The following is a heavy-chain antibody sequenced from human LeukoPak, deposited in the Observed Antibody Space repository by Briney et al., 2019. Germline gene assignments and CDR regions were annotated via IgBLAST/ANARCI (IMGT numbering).Heavy chain of an antibody. CDR1: GGSISSGDYY. Sequence: SETLSLTCTVSGGSISSGDYYWSWIRQPPGKGLEWIGYIYYSGSTYYNPSLKSRVTISVDTSKNQFSLKLSSVTAADTAVYYCARDRCGDSQFDCWGEGTLVTDCS. J-gene: IGHJ4*02. D-gene: IGHD4-17*01. CDR3: ARDRCGDSQFDC. CDR2: IYYSGST. V-gene: IGHV4-30-4*01.